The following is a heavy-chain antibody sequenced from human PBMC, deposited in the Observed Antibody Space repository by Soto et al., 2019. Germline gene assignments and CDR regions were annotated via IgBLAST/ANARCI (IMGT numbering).Heavy chain of an antibody. D-gene: IGHD6-13*01. Sequence: SETLSLTCAVYGGSFSGYYWSWIRQPPGKGLEWIGEINHSGSTNYNPSLKSRVTISVDTSKNQFSLKLSSVTAAETAVYYCARGHPRLRSSWRYNWFDHWGQGTMGTVS. CDR3: ARGHPRLRSSWRYNWFDH. CDR2: INHSGST. CDR1: GGSFSGYY. J-gene: IGHJ5*02. V-gene: IGHV4-34*01.